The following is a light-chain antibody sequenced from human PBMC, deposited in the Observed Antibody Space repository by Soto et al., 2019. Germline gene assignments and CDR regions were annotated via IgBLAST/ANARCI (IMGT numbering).Light chain of an antibody. CDR3: QQFNSHPYT. CDR1: RSAGEW. J-gene: IGKJ2*01. CDR2: EVS. Sequence: DIQMTQSPSTLSASVGDRVTITCRASRSAGEWLAWYQQKPGKAPTLLIYEVSNLQSGVPSRFSGSASETEFSLTIDSLQPDDFATYYCQQFNSHPYTFGPGTKVEIK. V-gene: IGKV1-5*03.